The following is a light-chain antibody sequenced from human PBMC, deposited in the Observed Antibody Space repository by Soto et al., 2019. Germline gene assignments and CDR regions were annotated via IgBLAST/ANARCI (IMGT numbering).Light chain of an antibody. CDR1: SGYSTYA. V-gene: IGLV4-69*01. CDR2: INYDGTH. Sequence: QSVLTQSPSASASLGASVKLTCTLSSGYSTYAIAWHQQQSEKGPRFLMKINYDGTHSKGDGFFDRFSGSSSGAERHLTISSLQSEDEADYYCQSLSTGIQVFGGGTQLTVL. J-gene: IGLJ3*02. CDR3: QSLSTGIQV.